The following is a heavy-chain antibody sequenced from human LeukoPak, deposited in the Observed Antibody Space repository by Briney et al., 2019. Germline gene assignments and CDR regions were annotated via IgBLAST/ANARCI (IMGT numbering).Heavy chain of an antibody. CDR1: GGSISSYY. Sequence: SETLSLTCTVSGGSISSYYWSWIRQPPGKGLEWIGYIYYSGSTNYNPSLKSRVTMSVDTSKNQFSLKLSSVTAADTAVYYCARQSGWGSGYYYYYMDVWGKGTTVTIS. CDR2: IYYSGST. V-gene: IGHV4-59*08. CDR3: ARQSGWGSGYYYYYMDV. J-gene: IGHJ6*03. D-gene: IGHD3-3*01.